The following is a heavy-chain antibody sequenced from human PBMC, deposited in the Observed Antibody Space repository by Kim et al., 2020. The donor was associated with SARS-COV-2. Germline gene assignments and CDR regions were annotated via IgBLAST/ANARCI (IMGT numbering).Heavy chain of an antibody. D-gene: IGHD5-18*01. CDR2: ISYDGSNK. Sequence: GGSLRLSCAASGFTFSSYAMHWVRQAPGKGLEWVAVISYDGSNKYYADSVKGRFTISRDNSKNTLYLQMNSLRAEDTAVYYCARGVTKVYYFDYWGQGTLVTVSS. J-gene: IGHJ4*02. CDR3: ARGVTKVYYFDY. CDR1: GFTFSSYA. V-gene: IGHV3-30*04.